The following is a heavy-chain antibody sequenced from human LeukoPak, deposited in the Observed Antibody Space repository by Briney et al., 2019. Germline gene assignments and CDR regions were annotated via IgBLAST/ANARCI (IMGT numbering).Heavy chain of an antibody. CDR2: INPNSGDT. V-gene: IGHV1-2*02. CDR3: ARNLAGDYDNSGYYLFDY. J-gene: IGHJ4*02. Sequence: GASVKVSCKASGYTLTGYYMYWVRQAPGQGLEWMGWINPNSGDTNYAQKFQGRVTLTRDTSITTTYMELSRVRSDDTAVYYCARNLAGDYDNSGYYLFDYWGQGTLVTVSS. D-gene: IGHD3-22*01. CDR1: GYTLTGYY.